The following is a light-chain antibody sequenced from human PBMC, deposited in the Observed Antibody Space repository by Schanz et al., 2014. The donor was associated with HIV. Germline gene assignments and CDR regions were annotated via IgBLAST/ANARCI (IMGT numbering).Light chain of an antibody. CDR2: DAS. Sequence: EIVLTQSPGTLSLSPGERATLSCRASQSVSSSYLAWYQQKPGQAPRLLMFDASKRAAGIPARFSGSGSGTDFTLTISSLQSEDFAVYSCQQYNSWPRTFGQGTKVEIK. J-gene: IGKJ1*01. V-gene: IGKV3-20*01. CDR3: QQYNSWPRT. CDR1: QSVSSSY.